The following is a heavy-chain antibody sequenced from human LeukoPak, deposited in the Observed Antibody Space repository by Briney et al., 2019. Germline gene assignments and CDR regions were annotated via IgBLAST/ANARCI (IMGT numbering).Heavy chain of an antibody. Sequence: SETLSLTCAVYGGSFSGYYWSWIRQPPGKGLEWIGEINHSGSTNYNPSLKSRVTISVDTSKNQFSLKLSSVTAADTAVYYCARSLGGGNSYFDYWGQGTLVTVSS. J-gene: IGHJ4*02. CDR1: GGSFSGYY. CDR3: ARSLGGGNSYFDY. V-gene: IGHV4-34*01. CDR2: INHSGST. D-gene: IGHD4-23*01.